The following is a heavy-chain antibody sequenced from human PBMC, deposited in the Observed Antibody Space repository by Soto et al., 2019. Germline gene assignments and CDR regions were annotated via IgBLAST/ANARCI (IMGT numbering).Heavy chain of an antibody. CDR2: IIPIIGTT. CDR3: ASSYGTSWYGDY. V-gene: IGHV1-69*06. D-gene: IGHD6-13*01. J-gene: IGHJ4*02. CDR1: GGTFNNYA. Sequence: QMQLVQSGAEVKKPGSSVKVSCKASGGTFNNYAVTWVRQAPGQGLEWMGGIIPIIGTTTYAQKFQGRVTITADKSTSTAYMELSSMRSEDTAVYFCASSYGTSWYGDYWGQGTLVTVSS.